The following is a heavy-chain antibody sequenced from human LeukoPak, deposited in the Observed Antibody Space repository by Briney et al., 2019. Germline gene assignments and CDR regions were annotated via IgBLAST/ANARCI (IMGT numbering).Heavy chain of an antibody. CDR2: IYYSGST. CDR3: AREVSSTWFEWFDP. Sequence: SETLSLTCTVSGGSISSYYWSWIRQPPGKGLEWIGYIYYSGSTNYNPSLKSRVIISMDTSKNQFSLKLSSVTAADTAVYYCAREVSSTWFEWFDPWGQGTPVTVSS. D-gene: IGHD6-13*01. J-gene: IGHJ5*02. V-gene: IGHV4-59*01. CDR1: GGSISSYY.